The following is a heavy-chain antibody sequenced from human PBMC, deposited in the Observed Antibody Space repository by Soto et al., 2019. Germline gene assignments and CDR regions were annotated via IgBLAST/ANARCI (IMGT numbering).Heavy chain of an antibody. CDR1: GFTFSCYA. V-gene: IGHV3-64D*06. D-gene: IGHD2-15*01. CDR3: VKDRGCSGGSCYGYYYYGTDV. Sequence: GGSLRLSCSASGFTFSCYAMHWVRQAPGKGLEKVSAISSNGGTTYYADSVKGRFTISRDNSKNTLYLQMSSLRAEDTAVYYCVKDRGCSGGSCYGYYYYGTDVWGQGTTVTVSS. CDR2: ISSNGGTT. J-gene: IGHJ6*02.